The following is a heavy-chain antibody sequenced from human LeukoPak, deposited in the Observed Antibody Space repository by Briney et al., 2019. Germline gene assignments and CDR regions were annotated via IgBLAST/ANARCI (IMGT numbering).Heavy chain of an antibody. CDR1: GFTFSSYW. J-gene: IGHJ4*02. CDR3: ETLATNCGGDCFDY. D-gene: IGHD2-21*01. V-gene: IGHV3-74*01. CDR2: INSDGSST. Sequence: GGSLRLSCAASGFTFSSYWMHWVRQAPGKGLVWVSRINSDGSSTSYADSVKGRFTISRDNAKNTLYLQMNSLRAEDTAVYYCETLATNCGGDCFDYRGQGTLVTVSS.